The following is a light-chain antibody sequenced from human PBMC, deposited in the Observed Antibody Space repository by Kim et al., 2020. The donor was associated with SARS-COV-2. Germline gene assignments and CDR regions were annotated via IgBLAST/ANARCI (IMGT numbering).Light chain of an antibody. V-gene: IGKV4-1*01. CDR1: QSVLYSSNNKNY. J-gene: IGKJ1*01. CDR2: WAS. CDR3: QQYYTTPQT. Sequence: DIVMTQSPDSLAVSLGERATFNCKSSQSVLYSSNNKNYLAWYQQKPGQPPKLLIYWASTRESGVPDRFSGSGSGTDFTLTISSLQAEDVAVYYCQQYYTTPQTFGQGTKVDIK.